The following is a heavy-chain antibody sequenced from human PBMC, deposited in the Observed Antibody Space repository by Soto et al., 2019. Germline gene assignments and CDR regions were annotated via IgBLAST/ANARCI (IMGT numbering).Heavy chain of an antibody. CDR3: ARTDTGGTYFEF. D-gene: IGHD3-16*01. CDR1: GFTFSEYD. J-gene: IGHJ4*02. Sequence: GSLLLACSDSGFTFSEYDMHWVRQAPGKGLEWVALISYLGTKTDYADSVKGRFTISRDNFKKTVSLQMESLRAEDSAVYFCARTDTGGTYFEFWGRGTLVTVYS. V-gene: IGHV3-33*08. CDR2: ISYLGTKT.